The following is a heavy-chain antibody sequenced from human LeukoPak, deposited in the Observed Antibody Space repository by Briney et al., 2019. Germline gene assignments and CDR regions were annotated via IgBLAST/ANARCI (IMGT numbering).Heavy chain of an antibody. CDR2: IRYDGSNK. D-gene: IGHD6-19*01. J-gene: IGHJ3*02. CDR1: GFTFSSYG. Sequence: GGSLRLSCAASGFTFSSYGMHWVRQAPGKGLEWVAFIRYDGSNKYYADSVKGRFTISRDNSKNTLYLQMNSLRAEDTAVYYCARGKVAVAATDDAFEIWGQGTMVTVSS. CDR3: ARGKVAVAATDDAFEI. V-gene: IGHV3-30*02.